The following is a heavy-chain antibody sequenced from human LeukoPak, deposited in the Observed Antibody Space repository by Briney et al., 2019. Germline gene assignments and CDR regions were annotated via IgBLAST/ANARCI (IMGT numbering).Heavy chain of an antibody. D-gene: IGHD5-24*01. J-gene: IGHJ6*02. Sequence: GFTVKVSCKASGGTFSSYAISWVRQAPGQGLEWMGRISSNACIVNYTQKFQGRVTIIADKSTSTAYMELSRLRSEDTAVYYCHMGEDGYNGNYGMDVWGQGTTVTVSS. CDR2: ISSNACIV. CDR1: GGTFSSYA. CDR3: HMGEDGYNGNYGMDV. V-gene: IGHV1-69*04.